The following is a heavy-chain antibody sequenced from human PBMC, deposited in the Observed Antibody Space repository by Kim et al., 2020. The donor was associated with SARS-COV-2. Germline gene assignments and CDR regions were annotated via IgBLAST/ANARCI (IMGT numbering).Heavy chain of an antibody. CDR3: ALPGGIVVVPAAIGVDYGMDV. V-gene: IGHV3-30*03. D-gene: IGHD2-2*02. J-gene: IGHJ6*02. CDR1: GFTFSSYG. Sequence: GGSLRLSCAASGFTFSSYGMHWVRQAPGKGLEWVAVISYDGSNKYYADSVKGRFTISRDNSKNTLYLQMNSLRAEDTAVYYCALPGGIVVVPAAIGVDYGMDVWGQGTTVTVSS. CDR2: ISYDGSNK.